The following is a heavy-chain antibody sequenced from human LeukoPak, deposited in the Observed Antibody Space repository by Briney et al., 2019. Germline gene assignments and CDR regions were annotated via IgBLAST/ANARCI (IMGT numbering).Heavy chain of an antibody. Sequence: GGSLRLSCAASGFTFSSHGMSWVRQAPGKGLQWVSVIIGSGSSTYYADSVKGRFTISRDNARNTLYLQMNSLRAEDTAVYFCVRKALGYRLGYGDYWGQGTLVTASS. CDR1: GFTFSSHG. CDR3: VRKALGYRLGYGDY. CDR2: IIGSGSST. V-gene: IGHV3-23*01. J-gene: IGHJ4*02. D-gene: IGHD5-12*01.